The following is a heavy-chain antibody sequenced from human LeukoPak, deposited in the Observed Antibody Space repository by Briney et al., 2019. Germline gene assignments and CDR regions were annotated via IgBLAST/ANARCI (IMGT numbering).Heavy chain of an antibody. CDR1: GFTVSSNY. Sequence: PGGSLRLSCAASGFTVSSNYMSWVRQAPGKGLEWVSVIYSCGSTYYADSVKGRFTISRDNSKNTLYLQMNSLRAEDTAVYYCAKESRLYDILTGYSKGFDYRGQGTLVTVSS. CDR2: IYSCGST. V-gene: IGHV3-53*01. CDR3: AKESRLYDILTGYSKGFDY. J-gene: IGHJ4*02. D-gene: IGHD3-9*01.